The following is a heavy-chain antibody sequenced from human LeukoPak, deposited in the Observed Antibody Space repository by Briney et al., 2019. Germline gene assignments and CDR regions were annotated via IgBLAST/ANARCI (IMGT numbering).Heavy chain of an antibody. Sequence: AASVKVSCKASGGTFSSYAISWVRQAPGQGPEWMGGIIPIFGTANYAQKFQGRVTITADESTSTAYMELSSLRSEDTAVYYCARVHVVAASTYFDYWGQGTLVTVSS. V-gene: IGHV1-69*13. CDR2: IIPIFGTA. CDR1: GGTFSSYA. D-gene: IGHD2-15*01. J-gene: IGHJ4*02. CDR3: ARVHVVAASTYFDY.